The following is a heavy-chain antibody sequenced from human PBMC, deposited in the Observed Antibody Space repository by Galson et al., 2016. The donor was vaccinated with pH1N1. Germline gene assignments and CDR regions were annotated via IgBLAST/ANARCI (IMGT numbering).Heavy chain of an antibody. CDR2: IYPGDSDT. CDR3: ARRSAEYDMDR. CDR1: GYTFSKFW. V-gene: IGHV5-51*03. J-gene: IGHJ6*01. D-gene: IGHD2-15*01. Sequence: QSGAEVKKPGESLRISCEGSGYTFSKFWIAWVRQMPGKGLEWMGNIYPGDSDTKYSPSFEGQVTFSADKSISTAFLQWSSLKASDPAIYFCARRSAEYDMDRWGQGNEGIVSS.